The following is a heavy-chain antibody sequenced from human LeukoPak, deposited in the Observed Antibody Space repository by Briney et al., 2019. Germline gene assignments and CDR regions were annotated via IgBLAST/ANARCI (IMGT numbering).Heavy chain of an antibody. D-gene: IGHD6-6*01. CDR2: INSDGSEG. Sequence: PGGSLRLSCAVSGFTFSEFWMSWSRQAPGQGLEWVASINSDGSEGYYADVVKGRFTISRDNAKNSLYLQINSLRAEDTAVYYCARSSYSSSSSVWGQGTMVTVSS. V-gene: IGHV3-7*03. CDR1: GFTFSEFW. J-gene: IGHJ3*01. CDR3: ARSSYSSSSSV.